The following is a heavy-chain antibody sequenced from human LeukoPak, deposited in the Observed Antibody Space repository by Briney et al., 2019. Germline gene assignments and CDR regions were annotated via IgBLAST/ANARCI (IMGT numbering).Heavy chain of an antibody. CDR2: ISSNSATI. Sequence: GGSLTLSCAASGFTFSSYSMNWVRQAPGKGLEWVSYISSNSATIYYADSVKGRFTISRDNAKNSLYLQMNSLRDEDTAVYYCASQLRYFDWLAEGYYYYGMDVWGQGTTVTVSS. D-gene: IGHD3-9*01. J-gene: IGHJ6*02. V-gene: IGHV3-48*02. CDR3: ASQLRYFDWLAEGYYYYGMDV. CDR1: GFTFSSYS.